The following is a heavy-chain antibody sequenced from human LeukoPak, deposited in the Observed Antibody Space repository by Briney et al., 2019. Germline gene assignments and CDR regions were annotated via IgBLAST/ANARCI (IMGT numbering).Heavy chain of an antibody. CDR3: ARQVYYYASGTTYYYYMDV. Sequence: SGTLSLTCAVSGGSISSNNWWSWVRQPPGRGLEWIGEISHSGSTNYYPSLKSRVAVSLDKSKNHFSLKLSSVTAADTAVYYCARQVYYYASGTTYYYYMDVWGNGTTVTISS. CDR1: GGSISSNNW. V-gene: IGHV4-4*02. D-gene: IGHD3-10*01. J-gene: IGHJ6*03. CDR2: ISHSGST.